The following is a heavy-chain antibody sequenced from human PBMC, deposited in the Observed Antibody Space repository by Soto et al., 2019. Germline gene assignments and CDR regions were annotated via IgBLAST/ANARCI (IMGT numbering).Heavy chain of an antibody. CDR3: ARGSYSSSWYYFDY. D-gene: IGHD6-13*01. CDR1: GGSISSSNW. J-gene: IGHJ4*02. V-gene: IGHV4-4*02. Sequence: SETLSLTCAVSGGSISSSNWWSWVRQPPGKGLEWIGEIYHSGSTNYNPSLKSRVTISVDKSKNQFSLKLSSVTAADTAVYYCARGSYSSSWYYFDYWGQGTLVTVSS. CDR2: IYHSGST.